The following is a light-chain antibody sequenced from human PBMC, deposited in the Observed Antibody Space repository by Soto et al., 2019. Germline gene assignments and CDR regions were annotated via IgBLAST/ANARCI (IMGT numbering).Light chain of an antibody. CDR3: QQYYSYPRT. CDR1: QGISSY. CDR2: AAS. J-gene: IGKJ4*01. V-gene: IGKV1-8*01. Sequence: IRMTQSPSSFSASTGDRVTITCRASQGISSYLAWYQQKPGKAPKLLIYAASTLQSGVPSRFSGSGSGTDCTLTISCLQSEDFATDYCQQYYSYPRTFGGGTKVDIK.